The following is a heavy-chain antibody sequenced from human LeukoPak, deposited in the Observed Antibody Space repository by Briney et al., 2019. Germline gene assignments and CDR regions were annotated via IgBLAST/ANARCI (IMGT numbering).Heavy chain of an antibody. CDR1: GYTFTGYY. J-gene: IGHJ2*01. CDR2: ISPNSGGT. CDR3: ARPDYSGTYDYWHFDL. D-gene: IGHD1-26*01. V-gene: IGHV1-2*02. Sequence: ASVKVSCKASGYTFTGYYMHWVRQAPGQGLEWMGWISPNSGGTNYAQKFQGRVTMTRDTSISTAYLQWSSLKASDTAMYYCARPDYSGTYDYWHFDLWGRGTLVTVSS.